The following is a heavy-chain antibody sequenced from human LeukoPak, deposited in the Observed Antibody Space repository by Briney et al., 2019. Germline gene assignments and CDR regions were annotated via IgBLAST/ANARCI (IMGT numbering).Heavy chain of an antibody. Sequence: GGSLRFSCAASGFTFSSYSMNWVRQAPGKGLEWVSSISSSSSYIYYADSVKGRFTISRDNAKDSLYLQMNSLRAEDTAVYYCASITGYSGYGVKFDYWGQGTLVTVSS. CDR1: GFTFSSYS. V-gene: IGHV3-21*01. D-gene: IGHD5-12*01. CDR2: ISSSSSYI. CDR3: ASITGYSGYGVKFDY. J-gene: IGHJ4*02.